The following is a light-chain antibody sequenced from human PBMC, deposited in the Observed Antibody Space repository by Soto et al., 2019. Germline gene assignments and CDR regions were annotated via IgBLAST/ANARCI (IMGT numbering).Light chain of an antibody. Sequence: DIQMTQSPSSLSASVGDRVTITCRASQGISNYLAWYQQTPGKVPKLLLYAASTLQSGVPSRFSASGSGTYSPITISRLHPEYVATYYCQNYNSVSFTFAHGTKVESK. CDR1: QGISNY. J-gene: IGKJ3*01. CDR3: QNYNSVSFT. V-gene: IGKV1-27*01. CDR2: AAS.